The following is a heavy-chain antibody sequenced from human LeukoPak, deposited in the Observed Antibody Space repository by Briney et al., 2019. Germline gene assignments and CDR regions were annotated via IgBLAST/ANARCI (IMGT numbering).Heavy chain of an antibody. J-gene: IGHJ4*02. CDR2: IYYNGIT. D-gene: IGHD2-15*01. CDR1: GDSISPYY. CDR3: ANIPPWGGTPPFGY. Sequence: SETLSLTCTVSGDSISPYYWSWIRQPPGKRLEWIGYIYYNGITNYNPSLKSRVTISVDTSRNHFSLRLSSVTAADTAVYYCANIPPWGGTPPFGYGGKEPLATVSS. V-gene: IGHV4-59*08.